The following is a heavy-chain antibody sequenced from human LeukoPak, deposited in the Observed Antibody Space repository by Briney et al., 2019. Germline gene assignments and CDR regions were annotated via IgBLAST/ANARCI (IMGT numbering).Heavy chain of an antibody. Sequence: GGSLRLSCAASGFTFSSYAMSWVRQAPGKGLEWVSAISGSGGSTYYADSVKGRFTISRDNSKNTLYLQMNSLRAEDTAVYYCAGCGYSAYERSYHFDYWGQGTLVTVSS. CDR1: GFTFSSYA. V-gene: IGHV3-23*01. CDR2: ISGSGGST. D-gene: IGHD5-12*01. J-gene: IGHJ4*02. CDR3: AGCGYSAYERSYHFDY.